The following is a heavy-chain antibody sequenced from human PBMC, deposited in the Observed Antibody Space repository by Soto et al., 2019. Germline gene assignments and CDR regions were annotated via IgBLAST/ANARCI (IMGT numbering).Heavy chain of an antibody. J-gene: IGHJ5*02. D-gene: IGHD2-21*02. CDR2: ISGYNGNT. CDR3: TTDGGVTAYPLFWA. Sequence: GASVKFSCKASGYTFTSYGISWVRQAPGQGLEWMGWISGYNGNTNSAQKFQGRVTLTTDTSTNTAYMELRSLRSDDTAVYYCTTDGGVTAYPLFWAWGQGTLVTVSS. V-gene: IGHV1-18*01. CDR1: GYTFTSYG.